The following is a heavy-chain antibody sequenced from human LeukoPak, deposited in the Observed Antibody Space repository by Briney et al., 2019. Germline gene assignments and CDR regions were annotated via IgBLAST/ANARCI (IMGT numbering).Heavy chain of an antibody. D-gene: IGHD2-21*01. V-gene: IGHV1-2*02. Sequence: ASVKVSCKTSGYSFTDYYMHWARQAPGQGLEWMGWINPNSGGTSSAQKFQGRVTMTRDTSITTVYMEVSWLTSDDTAIYYCARADRLDGGPYLIGPWGQGTLATVSS. CDR2: INPNSGGT. CDR1: GYSFTDYY. J-gene: IGHJ5*02. CDR3: ARADRLDGGPYLIGP.